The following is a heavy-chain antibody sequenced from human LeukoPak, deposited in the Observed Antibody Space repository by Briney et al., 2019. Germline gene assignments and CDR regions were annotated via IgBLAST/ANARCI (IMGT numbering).Heavy chain of an antibody. CDR1: GFTFSSYA. V-gene: IGHV3-30*09. CDR2: ISYDGSNK. Sequence: GRSLRLSCAASGFTFSSYAMHWVRQAPGKGLEWVAVISYDGSNKYYADSVKGRFAISRDNSKNTLYLQMNSLRAEDTAVYYCARDRAYCGGDCYPGYFDYWGQGTLVTVSS. J-gene: IGHJ4*02. D-gene: IGHD2-21*02. CDR3: ARDRAYCGGDCYPGYFDY.